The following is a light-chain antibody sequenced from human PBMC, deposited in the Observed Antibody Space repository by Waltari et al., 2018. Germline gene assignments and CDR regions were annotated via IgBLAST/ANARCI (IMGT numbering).Light chain of an antibody. V-gene: IGLV1-44*01. CDR1: GSKIGSID. CDR2: HIN. CDR3: AAWFDSLNGWV. J-gene: IGLJ3*02. Sequence: QSIVTQSPSVSGTPGQRVTISCSASGSKIGSIDLIWYQQLPGPAPKLLIYHINVRPCGVPDRFSGSKSGTSASLTISGLQSEDEADYYCAAWFDSLNGWVFGGGTKVTVL.